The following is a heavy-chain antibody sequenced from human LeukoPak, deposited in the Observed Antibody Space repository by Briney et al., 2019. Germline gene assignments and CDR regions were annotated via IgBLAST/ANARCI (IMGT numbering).Heavy chain of an antibody. CDR2: INHSGST. V-gene: IGHV4-39*07. Sequence: PSQTLSLTCTVSGGSISSGSYYWSWIRQPPGKGLEWIGEINHSGSTNYNPSLKSRVTISVDTSKNQFSLKLSSVTAADTAVYYCARGPWINSGYPSYYFEYWGQGTLVTVSS. D-gene: IGHD5-12*01. J-gene: IGHJ4*02. CDR1: GGSISSGSYY. CDR3: ARGPWINSGYPSYYFEY.